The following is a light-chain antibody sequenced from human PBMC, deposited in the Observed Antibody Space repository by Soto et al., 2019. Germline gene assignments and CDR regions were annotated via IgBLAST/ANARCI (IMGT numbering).Light chain of an antibody. J-gene: IGKJ1*01. V-gene: IGKV3-11*01. CDR3: QQRSNWPRT. CDR1: QSVSDY. Sequence: ETVLTQSPARLSLSPGERATLSCRAGQSVSDYLAWYQQKPGQPPRLLFFDASNRATGIPARFSGSGSGTDFTLTISSLEPEDFAVYYCQQRSNWPRTFGQGTKVDIK. CDR2: DAS.